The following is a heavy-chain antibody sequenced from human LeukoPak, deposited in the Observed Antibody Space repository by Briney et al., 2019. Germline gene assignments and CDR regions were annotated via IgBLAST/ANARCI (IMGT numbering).Heavy chain of an antibody. CDR2: INPNSGGT. CDR3: ARAQYSSSDWRDDAFDI. J-gene: IGHJ3*02. Sequence: GASVKVSCKASGYTFTGYYMHWVRQAPGQGLEWMGWINPNSGGTNYAQKFQGRVTMTRDTSISTAYMELSRLRSDDTAVYYCARAQYSSSDWRDDAFDIWGQGTMVTVSS. CDR1: GYTFTGYY. V-gene: IGHV1-2*02. D-gene: IGHD6-6*01.